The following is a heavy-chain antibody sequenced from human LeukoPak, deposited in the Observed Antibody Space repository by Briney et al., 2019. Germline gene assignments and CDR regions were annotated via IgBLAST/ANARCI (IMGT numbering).Heavy chain of an antibody. Sequence: SEPLSVTCTVSGYSISSGYYWGWIRHSPGKGLEWIEIISHSGSTYDNPSLKSRVTISLDTSKNQISLRLRSVTAADTAVYYCARGGPAMALDYWGQGTLVTVSS. J-gene: IGHJ4*02. CDR2: ISHSGST. CDR1: GYSISSGYY. D-gene: IGHD5-18*01. CDR3: ARGGPAMALDY. V-gene: IGHV4-38-2*02.